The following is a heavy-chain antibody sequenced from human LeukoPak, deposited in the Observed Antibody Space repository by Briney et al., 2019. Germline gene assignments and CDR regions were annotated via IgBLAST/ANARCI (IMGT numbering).Heavy chain of an antibody. CDR3: ARHALSFYCSSTSCYTIGWFDP. J-gene: IGHJ5*02. D-gene: IGHD2-2*02. CDR2: IYYSGST. V-gene: IGHV4-59*08. Sequence: SETLSLTCTVSGGSISSYYWSWIRQPPGKGLEWIGYIYYSGSTNYNPSLKSRVTISVDTSKNQFSLKLSSVTAADTAVYYCARHALSFYCSSTSCYTIGWFDPWGQGTLVTVSS. CDR1: GGSISSYY.